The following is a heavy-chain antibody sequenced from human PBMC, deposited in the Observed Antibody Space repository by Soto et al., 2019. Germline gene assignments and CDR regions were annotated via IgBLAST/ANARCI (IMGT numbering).Heavy chain of an antibody. Sequence: EVQLVESGGGLVKPGRSLRLSCTASGFTFGDYAMSWFRQAPGKGLEWVGFIRSKAYGGTTEYAASVKGRFTISRDDSKSIAYLQMNSLKTEDTAVYYCTRDRYDFWSGYPLGVYWSQGTLVTVSS. J-gene: IGHJ4*02. CDR3: TRDRYDFWSGYPLGVY. CDR2: IRSKAYGGTT. D-gene: IGHD3-3*01. CDR1: GFTFGDYA. V-gene: IGHV3-49*05.